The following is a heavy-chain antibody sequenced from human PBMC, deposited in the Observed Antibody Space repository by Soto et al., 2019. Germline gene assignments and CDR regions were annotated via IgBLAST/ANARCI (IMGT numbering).Heavy chain of an antibody. CDR3: ARDADRVTGTLDY. CDR1: GGSISSGDYY. J-gene: IGHJ4*02. D-gene: IGHD1-20*01. V-gene: IGHV4-30-4*01. Sequence: SETLSLTCTVSGGSISSGDYYRSWIRQPPGKGLEWIGYIYYSGSTYYNPSLKSRVTISVDTSKNQFSLKLSSVTAADTAVYYCARDADRVTGTLDYWGQGTLVTVSS. CDR2: IYYSGST.